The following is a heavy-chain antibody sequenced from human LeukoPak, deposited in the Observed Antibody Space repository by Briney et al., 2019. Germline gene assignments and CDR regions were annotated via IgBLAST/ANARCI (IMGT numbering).Heavy chain of an antibody. J-gene: IGHJ5*02. Sequence: SVKVSCKASGGTFSSYAISWVRKAPGRGLEWMGGIIPIFGTANYAQKFQGRVTITTDESTSTAYMKLSSLRSEDTAVYYCATSVMSGSYLNWFDPWGQGTLVTVSS. CDR3: ATSVMSGSYLNWFDP. V-gene: IGHV1-69*05. CDR2: IIPIFGTA. D-gene: IGHD1-26*01. CDR1: GGTFSSYA.